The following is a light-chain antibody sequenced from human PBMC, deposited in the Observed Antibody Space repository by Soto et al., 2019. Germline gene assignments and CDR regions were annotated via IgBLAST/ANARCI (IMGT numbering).Light chain of an antibody. CDR3: QQYNYN. J-gene: IGKJ4*01. CDR2: GAS. V-gene: IGKV1-5*01. Sequence: DIQMTQSPSTLPASIGDPVTITCRASQSISNWLAWYQQKPGKAPKLLIYGASSLKSGVPSRFSGSGSGTEFTLTISSLQPDDFATYYCQQYNYNFGGGTRVE. CDR1: QSISNW.